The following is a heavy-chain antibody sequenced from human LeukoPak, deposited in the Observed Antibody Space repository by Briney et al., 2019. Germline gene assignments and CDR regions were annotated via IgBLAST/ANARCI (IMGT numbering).Heavy chain of an antibody. Sequence: SETLSLTCAVYGGSFSGYYWSWIRQPPGKGLEWIGNIYYSGSTNYNPSLKSRVAISVDTSKNQFSLKLSSVTAADTAVYYCTRGSIAYYYMDVWGKGTTVTISS. D-gene: IGHD3-22*01. J-gene: IGHJ6*03. CDR1: GGSFSGYY. CDR2: IYYSGST. CDR3: TRGSIAYYYMDV. V-gene: IGHV4-59*01.